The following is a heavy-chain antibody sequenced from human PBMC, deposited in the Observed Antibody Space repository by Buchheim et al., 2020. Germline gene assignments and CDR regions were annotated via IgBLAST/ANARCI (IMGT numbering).Heavy chain of an antibody. V-gene: IGHV3-48*03. Sequence: EVQLVESGGGLVQPGGSLRLSCAASGFTFSSYEMNWVRQAPGKGLEWVSYISSSGSSIYYADSVKGRFTISRDNAKNSLYLQMNSLRAEDTAVYYCARRGINYVYYYYYYMDVWGKGTT. CDR2: ISSSGSSI. CDR3: ARRGINYVYYYYYYMDV. D-gene: IGHD4-11*01. J-gene: IGHJ6*03. CDR1: GFTFSSYE.